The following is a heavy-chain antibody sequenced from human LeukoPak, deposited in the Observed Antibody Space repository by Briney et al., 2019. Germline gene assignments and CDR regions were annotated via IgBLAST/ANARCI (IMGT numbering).Heavy chain of an antibody. Sequence: ASVKVSCKTSGYTFTSNGNSWVRQAPGQGLEWMGWISTYSGNTNYAQKFQGRVTLTTDTSTSTAYMELKSLRSDDTAVYYCARDITMVPDVWGQGTTVTVSS. CDR3: ARDITMVPDV. J-gene: IGHJ6*02. V-gene: IGHV1-18*01. D-gene: IGHD3-10*01. CDR1: GYTFTSNG. CDR2: ISTYSGNT.